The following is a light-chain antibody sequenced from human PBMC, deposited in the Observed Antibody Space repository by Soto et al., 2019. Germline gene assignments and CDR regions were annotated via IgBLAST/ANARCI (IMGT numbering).Light chain of an antibody. CDR3: QQGNSFPLT. J-gene: IGKJ4*01. CDR1: QDVTTS. V-gene: IGKV1-12*01. Sequence: DIQMTQSPSSVSASVGDRVTITCRASQDVTTSLAWFQQNPGEAPRLLIYSASSLHRGVPSTFSGSGSGTDFTLTISSLQPEDFATYYCQQGNSFPLTFGGGTKVEIK. CDR2: SAS.